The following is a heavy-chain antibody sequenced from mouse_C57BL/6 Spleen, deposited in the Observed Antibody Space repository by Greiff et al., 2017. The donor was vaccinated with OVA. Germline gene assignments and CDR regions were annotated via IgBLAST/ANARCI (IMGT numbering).Heavy chain of an antibody. CDR2: IYPGSGST. CDR1: GYTFTSYW. D-gene: IGHD2-3*01. CDR3: ARWNDGYYLAWFAY. V-gene: IGHV1-55*01. J-gene: IGHJ3*01. Sequence: QVHVKQPGAELVKPGASVKMSCKASGYTFTSYWITWVKQRPGQGLEWIGDIYPGSGSTNYNEKFKSKATLTVDTSSSTAYMQLSSLTSEDSAVYYCARWNDGYYLAWFAYWGQGTLVTVSA.